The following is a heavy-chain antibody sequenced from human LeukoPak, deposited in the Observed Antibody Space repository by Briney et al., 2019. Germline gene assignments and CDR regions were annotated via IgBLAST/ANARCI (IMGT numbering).Heavy chain of an antibody. CDR3: AKYSSSCFDY. D-gene: IGHD6-13*01. CDR1: GFTVSSNY. Sequence: GGSLRLSCAASGFTVSSNYMRWVRQAPGKGLEWVSGISGSGGSTYYADSVKGRFTISRDNSKNTLYLQMNSLRAEDTAVYYCAKYSSSCFDYWGQGTLVTVSS. CDR2: ISGSGGST. J-gene: IGHJ4*02. V-gene: IGHV3-23*01.